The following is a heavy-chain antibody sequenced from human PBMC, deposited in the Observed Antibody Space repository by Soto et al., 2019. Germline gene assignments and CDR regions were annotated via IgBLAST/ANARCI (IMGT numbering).Heavy chain of an antibody. CDR3: ACSYGMDV. Sequence: EMQLVESGGDLVQPGGSLRLSCAASGFTVSDYWMHWVRHAPGKGLVWVSRISSDGTGTTYADSVKGRFTISRDNAKNTLYLQMNSLRDEDTAVYYCACSYGMDVWGQGTTVTVSS. D-gene: IGHD3-10*02. V-gene: IGHV3-74*01. CDR2: ISSDGTGT. CDR1: GFTVSDYW. J-gene: IGHJ6*02.